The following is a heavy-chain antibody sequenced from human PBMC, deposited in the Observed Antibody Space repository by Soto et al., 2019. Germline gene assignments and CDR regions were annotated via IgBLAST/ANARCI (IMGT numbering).Heavy chain of an antibody. Sequence: GGSLRLSCVASGITFRSRAMSWVRQGPGEGLEWVSVTTDTDGDRKYADSVRGRFTIPRDNSKNTLYLQMNSLRADDTAVYYCAKDKSRGVTVTPEYWGQGTMVTVSS. D-gene: IGHD4-17*01. V-gene: IGHV3-23*01. J-gene: IGHJ4*02. CDR3: AKDKSRGVTVTPEY. CDR2: TTDTDGDR. CDR1: GITFRSRA.